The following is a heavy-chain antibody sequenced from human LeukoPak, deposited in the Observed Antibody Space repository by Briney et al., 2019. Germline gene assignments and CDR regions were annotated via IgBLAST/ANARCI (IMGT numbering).Heavy chain of an antibody. CDR3: ARDFFCLLYLDY. D-gene: IGHD3-9*01. CDR1: GYTFTSYY. Sequence: ASVTLSCKASGYTFTSYYMHWVRQAPGQGLEWMGIINPSGGSTSYAQKFQGRVTMTRDTSTSTVYMELSSRGSGDTAVYYWARDFFCLLYLDYWGQGTLVTVSS. CDR2: INPSGGST. J-gene: IGHJ4*02. V-gene: IGHV1-46*03.